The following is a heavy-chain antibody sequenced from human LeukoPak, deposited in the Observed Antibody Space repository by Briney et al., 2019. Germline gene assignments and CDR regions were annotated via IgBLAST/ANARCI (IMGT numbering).Heavy chain of an antibody. CDR3: ARDLVVVARFNWFDP. V-gene: IGHV1-18*01. J-gene: IGHJ5*02. CDR2: ISAYNGNT. CDR1: GYTLTSYG. Sequence: ASEKVSCKAPGYTLTSYGISWVRQAPGQGLEWIGWISAYNGNTNYAQKLQGRVTMTTDTSTSTAYMELRSLRSDDTAVYCCARDLVVVARFNWFDPWGQGTLVTVSS. D-gene: IGHD2-15*01.